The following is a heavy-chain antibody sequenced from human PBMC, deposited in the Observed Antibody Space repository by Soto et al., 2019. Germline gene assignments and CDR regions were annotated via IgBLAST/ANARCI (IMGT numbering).Heavy chain of an antibody. J-gene: IGHJ4*02. D-gene: IGHD2-15*01. CDR2: IIPIFGRA. CDR3: ASDMSSGGDLVA. CDR1: GGTFSSDA. Sequence: QVQLVQSGAEVKKPGSSVKVSCKASGGTFSSDAISWVRQAPGQGLEWMGGIIPIFGRANYAQKFQGSITITEDASTRTAYMELSRLRSEDTAVYYCASDMSSGGDLVAWGQGTLVTVSS. V-gene: IGHV1-69*12.